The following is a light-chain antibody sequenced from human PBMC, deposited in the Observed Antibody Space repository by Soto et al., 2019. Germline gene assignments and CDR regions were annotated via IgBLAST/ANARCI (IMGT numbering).Light chain of an antibody. CDR1: QSISSW. Sequence: DIQMTQSPSTLSASVGDTVTITCRASQSISSWLAWYQQKPGKAPKLLIYDASSLESGVPSRFSGSGSGTEFTLTISSLQPDDFATYYCQQYNSDWTFGQGTKVDIK. V-gene: IGKV1-5*01. CDR2: DAS. J-gene: IGKJ1*01. CDR3: QQYNSDWT.